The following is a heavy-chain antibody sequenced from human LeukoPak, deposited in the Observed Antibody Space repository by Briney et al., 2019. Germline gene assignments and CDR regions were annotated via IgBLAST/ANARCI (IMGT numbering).Heavy chain of an antibody. CDR3: ARECESSSTCFY. CDR1: GFTFSSYW. CDR2: INSDGRST. J-gene: IGHJ4*02. Sequence: GGSLRLSCAASGFTFSSYWMHWVRQAPGKGLVWVSRINSDGRSTTYAGSVKGRFTMSRDNAKNTLYLQMNSLRAEDTAVYYCARECESSSTCFYWGQGALVTVFS. D-gene: IGHD6-13*01. V-gene: IGHV3-74*01.